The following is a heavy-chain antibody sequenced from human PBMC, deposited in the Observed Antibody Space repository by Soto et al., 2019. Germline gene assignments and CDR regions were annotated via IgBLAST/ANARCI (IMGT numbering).Heavy chain of an antibody. D-gene: IGHD5-12*01. V-gene: IGHV3-33*08. Sequence: GGSLRLSCAASRFTFSDYYMSWVRQAPGKGLEWVAVIWYDGSNKYYADSVKGRFTISRDNSKNTLYLQMNSLRAEDMAVYYCARSCLRLTYYFDYWGQGTLVTVSS. CDR1: RFTFSDYY. J-gene: IGHJ4*02. CDR3: ARSCLRLTYYFDY. CDR2: IWYDGSNK.